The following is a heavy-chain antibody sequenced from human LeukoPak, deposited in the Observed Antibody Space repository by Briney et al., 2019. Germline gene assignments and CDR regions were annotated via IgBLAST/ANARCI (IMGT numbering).Heavy chain of an antibody. V-gene: IGHV4-39*01. Sequence: SETLSLTCTVSGGSISSSSYYWGWIRQPPGKGLEWIGSIYYSGSTYYNPSLKSRVTISVDTSKNQFSLKLSSVTAADTAVYYCARHRGYDFLLNWGQGTLVTVSS. J-gene: IGHJ4*02. CDR2: IYYSGST. D-gene: IGHD3-3*01. CDR1: GGSISSSSYY. CDR3: ARHRGYDFLLN.